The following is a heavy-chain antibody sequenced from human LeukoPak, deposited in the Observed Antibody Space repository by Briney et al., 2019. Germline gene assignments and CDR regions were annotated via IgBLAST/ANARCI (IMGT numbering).Heavy chain of an antibody. V-gene: IGHV1-18*04. Sequence: ASVKVSCKASGYTFTCYYMHWVRQAPGQGPEWMGWISAYSGHTNYAQKLQGRVTMTTDTSTSTAYMELRSLRSDDTAVYYCARDNHSGSWSWFDPWGQGTLVSASS. CDR2: ISAYSGHT. CDR3: ARDNHSGSWSWFDP. CDR1: GYTFTCYY. D-gene: IGHD6-13*01. J-gene: IGHJ5*02.